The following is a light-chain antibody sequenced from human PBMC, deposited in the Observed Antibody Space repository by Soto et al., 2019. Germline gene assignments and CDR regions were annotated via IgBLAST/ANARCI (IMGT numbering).Light chain of an antibody. CDR2: EVN. CDR1: SSDVGGYNY. J-gene: IGLJ1*01. CDR3: SSYAGSSHV. Sequence: QSALTQPPSASGSPGQSVAISCTGTSSDVGGYNYVSWYQQHPGKAPKLMIYEVNKRPSGVPDRFSGSKSGNTASLTVSGLQAEDEADYDSSSYAGSSHVFGTGTKVTVL. V-gene: IGLV2-8*01.